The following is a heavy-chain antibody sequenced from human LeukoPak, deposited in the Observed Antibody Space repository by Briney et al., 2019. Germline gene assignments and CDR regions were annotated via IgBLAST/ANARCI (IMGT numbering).Heavy chain of an antibody. V-gene: IGHV3-21*01. D-gene: IGHD5-24*01. J-gene: IGHJ4*02. Sequence: KSGGSLRLSCVASGFTFSSYSVNWVRQAPGKGLEWVSCISSSSSYIYYADSVKGRFTISRDNSKNTLYLQMNSLRAEDTAVYYCARADGYQLDYWGQGTLVTVSS. CDR3: ARADGYQLDY. CDR1: GFTFSSYS. CDR2: ISSSSSYI.